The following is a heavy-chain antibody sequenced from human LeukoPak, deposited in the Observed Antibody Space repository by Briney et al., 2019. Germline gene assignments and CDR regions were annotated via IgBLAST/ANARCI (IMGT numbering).Heavy chain of an antibody. CDR2: IYNSGTT. V-gene: IGHV4-61*02. D-gene: IGHD3-16*01. CDR1: GGSISSGGNY. J-gene: IGHJ5*02. CDR3: ARGLERFSVFGEVTITENWFDP. Sequence: SETLSLTCTVSGGSISSGGNYWTWIRQPAGKGLEWIGRIYNSGTTNYNPSLKSRLSMSSDTSKNQFSLQMTSVTAADTAVYFCARGLERFSVFGEVTITENWFDPWGPGTLVTVSS.